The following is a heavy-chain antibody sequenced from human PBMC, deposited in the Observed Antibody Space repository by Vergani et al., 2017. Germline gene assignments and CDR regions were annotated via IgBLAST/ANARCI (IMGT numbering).Heavy chain of an antibody. Sequence: DVHLAESGGGFFQPWGSLRLSCSASGFSFNSYWMHWVRQVPGKGLLWVSRIKSDGSITAYADSVKGRFTISRDNAQNTLYLQMNSLRVEDTGVYYCARARCIETCYMSNWLDSWGQGTLVTVSS. D-gene: IGHD3-9*01. CDR1: GFSFNSYW. J-gene: IGHJ5*01. CDR3: ARARCIETCYMSNWLDS. V-gene: IGHV3-74*03. CDR2: IKSDGSIT.